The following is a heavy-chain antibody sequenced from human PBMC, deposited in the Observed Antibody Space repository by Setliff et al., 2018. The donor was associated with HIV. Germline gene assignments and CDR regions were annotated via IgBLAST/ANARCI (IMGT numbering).Heavy chain of an antibody. CDR2: FRHSGNT. CDR1: GGSFSGYF. CDR3: ARGGRSTVTQWAWFDP. D-gene: IGHD4-17*01. J-gene: IGHJ5*02. V-gene: IGHV4-34*01. Sequence: PSETLSLTCVVYGGSFSGYFWSWIRQSPGKGLEWIGEFRHSGNTNINPSLKSRVTISGDTTKNQISLKLTSVTAADTAVYYCARGGRSTVTQWAWFDPWGQGTLVTVSS.